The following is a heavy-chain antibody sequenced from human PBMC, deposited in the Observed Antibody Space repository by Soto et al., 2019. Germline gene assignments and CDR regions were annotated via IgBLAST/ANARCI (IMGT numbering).Heavy chain of an antibody. CDR1: GSTFTSYG. CDR2: IMAYNGNT. V-gene: IGHV1-18*01. D-gene: IGHD1-26*01. Sequence: QVQLVQSGAEVKKTGSSVKVSCKASGSTFTSYGISWVRQVPGKGLEWMGRIMAYNGNTNYAQKLQRRVTMTTATSTSTASMELRSLRSDDTAVYYCARDRALELGDYWGQGTLVTVSS. J-gene: IGHJ4*02. CDR3: ARDRALELGDY.